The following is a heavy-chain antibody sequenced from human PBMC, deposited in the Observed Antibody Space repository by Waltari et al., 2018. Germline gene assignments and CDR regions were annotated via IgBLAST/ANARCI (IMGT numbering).Heavy chain of an antibody. CDR2: IYYSGST. J-gene: IGHJ4*02. CDR3: ARVAATVTTLDYFDY. Sequence: QVQLQESGPGLVKPSETLSLTCTVSGGSISSYYWNWLRHPPGKGLEWIGYIYYSGSTNYNPSLKSRVTISVDTSKNQFSLKLSSVTAADTAVYYCARVAATVTTLDYFDYWGQGTLVTVSS. CDR1: GGSISSYY. V-gene: IGHV4-59*01. D-gene: IGHD4-4*01.